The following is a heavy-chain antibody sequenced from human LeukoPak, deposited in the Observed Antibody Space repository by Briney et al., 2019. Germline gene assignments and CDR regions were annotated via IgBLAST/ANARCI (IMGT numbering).Heavy chain of an antibody. CDR2: ISGSGGST. CDR1: GFTFSSYA. D-gene: IGHD1-7*01. Sequence: GGSLRLSCAASGFTFSSYAMSWVRQDPGKGLEWVSAISGSGGSTYYADSVKGRFTISRDNSKNTLYLQMNSLRAEDTAVYYCAKDLQERNYYATVLDYWGQGTLVTVSS. J-gene: IGHJ4*02. V-gene: IGHV3-23*01. CDR3: AKDLQERNYYATVLDY.